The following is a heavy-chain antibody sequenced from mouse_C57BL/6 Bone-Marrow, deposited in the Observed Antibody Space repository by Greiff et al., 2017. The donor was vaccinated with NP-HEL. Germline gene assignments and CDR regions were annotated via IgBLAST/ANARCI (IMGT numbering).Heavy chain of an antibody. V-gene: IGHV1-81*01. D-gene: IGHD2-3*01. J-gene: IGHJ2*01. Sequence: QVQLQQSGAELARPGASVKLSCKASGYTFTSYGISWVKQRTGQGLEWIGEIYPRSGNTYYNEKFKGKATLTADKSYSTAYMELRSLKSEDSAVYFCARGRGLLRGYWGQGTTLTVSS. CDR2: IYPRSGNT. CDR3: ARGRGLLRGY. CDR1: GYTFTSYG.